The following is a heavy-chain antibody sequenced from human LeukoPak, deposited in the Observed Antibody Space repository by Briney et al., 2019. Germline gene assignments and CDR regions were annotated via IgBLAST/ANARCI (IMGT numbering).Heavy chain of an antibody. CDR1: DGSISSYY. Sequence: KPSETLSLTCTVSDGSISSYYWSWIRQPPGKGLEWIGYIYYSGSTNYNPSLKSRVTISVDTSKNQFSLKLSSVTAADTAVYYCARASFWSGYYNPYYYYGMDVWGQGTTVTVSS. D-gene: IGHD3-3*01. CDR2: IYYSGST. V-gene: IGHV4-59*01. J-gene: IGHJ6*02. CDR3: ARASFWSGYYNPYYYYGMDV.